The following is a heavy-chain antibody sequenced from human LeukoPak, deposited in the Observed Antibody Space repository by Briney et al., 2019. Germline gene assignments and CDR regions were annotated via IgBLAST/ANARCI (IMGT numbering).Heavy chain of an antibody. D-gene: IGHD2-15*01. Sequence: GESLRISCKGSGYRFTSYAMNWVRPAPGKGLEWVSGISVSGGTTHYADSVKGRFTISRDNSKNTLYLQMNSLRAEDTAVYYCAKGWTKYCTGGSCYSPLYYFDYWGQGTLVTVSS. V-gene: IGHV3-23*01. J-gene: IGHJ4*02. CDR2: ISVSGGTT. CDR1: GYRFTSYA. CDR3: AKGWTKYCTGGSCYSPLYYFDY.